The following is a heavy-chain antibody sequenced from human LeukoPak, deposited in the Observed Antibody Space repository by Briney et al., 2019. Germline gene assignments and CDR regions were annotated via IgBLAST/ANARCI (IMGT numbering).Heavy chain of an antibody. V-gene: IGHV3-21*01. Sequence: GGSLGLSCAASGFTFSSYSMNWVRQAPGKGLEWVSSISSSSSYIYYADSVKGRFTISRDNAKNSLYLQMNSLRAEDTAVYYCARGVGATKSDYWGQGTLVTVSS. CDR3: ARGVGATKSDY. CDR1: GFTFSSYS. J-gene: IGHJ4*02. D-gene: IGHD1-26*01. CDR2: ISSSSSYI.